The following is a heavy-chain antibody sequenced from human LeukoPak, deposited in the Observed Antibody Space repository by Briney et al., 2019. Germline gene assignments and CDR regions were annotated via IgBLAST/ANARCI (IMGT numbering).Heavy chain of an antibody. D-gene: IGHD3-3*01. CDR2: ISSSGSTI. Sequence: GGSLRLSCAASGFTFSDYYMSWIRQAPGKRLEWVSYISSSGSTIYYADSVKGRFTISRDNAKNTLYLQMNSLRAEDTAVYYCARDGAYSTIFYWGQGTLVTVSS. V-gene: IGHV3-11*04. J-gene: IGHJ4*01. CDR3: ARDGAYSTIFY. CDR1: GFTFSDYY.